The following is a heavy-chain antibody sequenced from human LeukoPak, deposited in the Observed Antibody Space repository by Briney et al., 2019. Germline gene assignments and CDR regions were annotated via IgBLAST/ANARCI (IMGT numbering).Heavy chain of an antibody. V-gene: IGHV3-53*01. CDR2: IYSGGST. J-gene: IGHJ2*01. Sequence: PGGSLRLSCAASGFTVSSNYMSWVRQAPGKGLEWVSVIYSGGSTYYADSVKGRFTISRDNSKNTLYLQMNSLRAEDTAVYYCAREGGVVVADSWYIDLWGRGTLVTVSS. CDR3: AREGGVVVADSWYIDL. D-gene: IGHD3-22*01. CDR1: GFTVSSNY.